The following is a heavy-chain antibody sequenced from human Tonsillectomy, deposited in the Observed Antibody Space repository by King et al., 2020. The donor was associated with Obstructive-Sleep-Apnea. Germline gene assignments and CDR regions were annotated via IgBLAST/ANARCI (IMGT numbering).Heavy chain of an antibody. D-gene: IGHD3-9*01. Sequence: VQLQESGPGLVKPSETLSLTCTVSGGSISSYSWAWIRQPAGEGLEWIGRMFTSGSTNCNPSLKSRVTMSVDTSKNQFSLKLSSVTAADTAVYYCARDVPYVWLVPYYYYGMDVWGQGTTVTVSS. CDR2: MFTSGST. J-gene: IGHJ6*02. CDR3: ARDVPYVWLVPYYYYGMDV. CDR1: GGSISSYS. V-gene: IGHV4-4*07.